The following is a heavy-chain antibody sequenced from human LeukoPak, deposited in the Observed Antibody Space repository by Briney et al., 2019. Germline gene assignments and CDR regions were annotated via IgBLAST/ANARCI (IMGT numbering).Heavy chain of an antibody. J-gene: IGHJ3*02. CDR3: AKDIADFWSGYPTLAFDI. CDR2: ISGDGGST. CDR1: GFTFDDYA. V-gene: IGHV3-43*02. Sequence: GGSLRLSWAASGFTFDDYAMHWVRQAPGKGLEWVSLISGDGGSTYYAASVKGRFTISRDNSKNSLYLQMNSLRTEDTALYYCAKDIADFWSGYPTLAFDIWGQGTMVTVSS. D-gene: IGHD3-3*01.